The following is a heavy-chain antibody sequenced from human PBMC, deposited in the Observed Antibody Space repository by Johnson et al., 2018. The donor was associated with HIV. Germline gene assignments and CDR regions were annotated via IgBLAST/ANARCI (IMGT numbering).Heavy chain of an antibody. CDR3: ARVSSIAALWDAFDI. V-gene: IGHV3-72*01. J-gene: IGHJ3*02. CDR1: GFTFSDHY. Sequence: VQLVESGGGLVQPGGSLRLSCAASGFTFSDHYMDWVRQTPGKGLEWVGRTRNKANSYTTEYAASVKGRFTISRDNSKNQLYLQMNSLRAEERAMDYGARVSSIAALWDAFDIWGQGTMVTVSS. D-gene: IGHD6-6*01. CDR2: TRNKANSYTT.